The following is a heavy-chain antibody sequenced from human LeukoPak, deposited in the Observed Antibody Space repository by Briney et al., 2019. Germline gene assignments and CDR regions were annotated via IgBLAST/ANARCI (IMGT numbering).Heavy chain of an antibody. V-gene: IGHV3-23*01. CDR3: AKTGQADY. Sequence: GGSLRLSCAASGFTSSNNAMSWVRQAPGKGLEWLSTITGSGGTTYSADSVKGRFTISRDNSKNTLYLQMNSLRAEDTAVYYCAKTGQADYWGQGTLVTVSS. CDR2: ITGSGGTT. D-gene: IGHD2-8*02. CDR1: GFTSSNNA. J-gene: IGHJ4*02.